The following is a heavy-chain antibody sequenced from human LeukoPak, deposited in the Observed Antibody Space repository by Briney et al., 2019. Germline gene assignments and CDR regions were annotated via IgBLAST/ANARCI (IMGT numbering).Heavy chain of an antibody. CDR2: IYYSGSA. CDR1: GGSISSYY. Sequence: SETLSLTCTVSGGSISSYYWSWIRQPPGKGLEWIGYIYYSGSANYNPSLKSRVTISVDTSKNQFSLKLSPVTAADTAVYYCARGDGYNWRYFDYWGQGTLVTVSS. J-gene: IGHJ4*02. V-gene: IGHV4-59*01. D-gene: IGHD5-24*01. CDR3: ARGDGYNWRYFDY.